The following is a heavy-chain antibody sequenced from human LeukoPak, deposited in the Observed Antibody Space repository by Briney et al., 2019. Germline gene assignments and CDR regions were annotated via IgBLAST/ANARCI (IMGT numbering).Heavy chain of an antibody. CDR3: AEDKRDYGSVSPYGMDI. Sequence: GSLDTCKATSGFSFNHFAMAGGRQAPGKGLEWVSAISGSGGSTYYADSVKGRFTISRDNSKNTLYLQMNSLRAEDTAVYYSAEDKRDYGSVSPYGMDIWGQGTTVTVSS. V-gene: IGHV3-23*01. J-gene: IGHJ6*02. CDR1: GFSFNHFA. D-gene: IGHD3-10*01. CDR2: ISGSGGST.